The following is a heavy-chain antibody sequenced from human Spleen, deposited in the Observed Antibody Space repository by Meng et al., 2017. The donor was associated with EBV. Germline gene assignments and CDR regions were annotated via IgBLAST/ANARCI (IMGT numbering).Heavy chain of an antibody. CDR2: IYYSGST. Sequence: QLQLQQSGPGLVNPSETLSLTCTVAGGSISSHSHSWDWLRQPPGKGLEWIGSIYYSGSTSLRSRLTISVDTSKNQFSLSLSSVTAADTAVYYCARSIGFGINSGGFDYWGQGNLVTVSS. V-gene: IGHV4-39*07. CDR3: ARSIGFGINSGGFDY. CDR1: GGSISSHSHS. D-gene: IGHD4-23*01. J-gene: IGHJ4*02.